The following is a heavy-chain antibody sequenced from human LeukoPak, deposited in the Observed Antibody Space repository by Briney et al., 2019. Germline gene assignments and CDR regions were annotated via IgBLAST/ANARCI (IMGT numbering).Heavy chain of an antibody. CDR3: ARTAGNADLYFDY. CDR1: GYTFTGYY. D-gene: IGHD6-13*01. V-gene: IGHV1-2*06. Sequence: ASVKVSCKASGYTFTGYYMHWVRQAPGQGLEWMGRINPNSGGTNYAQKFQGRVTMTTDTSISTAYMELSRLRSDDAAVYYCARTAGNADLYFDYWGQGTLVTVSS. CDR2: INPNSGGT. J-gene: IGHJ4*02.